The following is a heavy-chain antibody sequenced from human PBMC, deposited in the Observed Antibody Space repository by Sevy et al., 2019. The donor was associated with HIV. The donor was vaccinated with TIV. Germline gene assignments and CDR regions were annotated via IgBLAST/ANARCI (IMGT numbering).Heavy chain of an antibody. Sequence: GGSLRLSCAASGFTFSYYDMHWVRQPTVKGLEWVSCFGIAGDTYYSDSVKGRFTISTENAKKSLYLQMNSLRAGDTAVYYCARKSVSYSHFDYWGQGTLVTVSS. CDR1: GFTFSYYD. D-gene: IGHD1-26*01. CDR3: ARKSVSYSHFDY. V-gene: IGHV3-13*01. CDR2: FGIAGDT. J-gene: IGHJ4*02.